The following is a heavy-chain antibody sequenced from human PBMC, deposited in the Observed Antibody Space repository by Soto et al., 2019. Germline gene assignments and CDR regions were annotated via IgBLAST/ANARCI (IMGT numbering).Heavy chain of an antibody. Sequence: ASVKVSCKASGYTFTGYYMHWVRQAPGQGLEWMGWINPNSGGTNYAQKFQGWVTMTRDTSISTAYMELSRLRSDDTAVYYCARDDYGGNSGNRAFDIWGQGTMVTVSS. CDR2: INPNSGGT. CDR3: ARDDYGGNSGNRAFDI. D-gene: IGHD4-17*01. CDR1: GYTFTGYY. J-gene: IGHJ3*02. V-gene: IGHV1-2*04.